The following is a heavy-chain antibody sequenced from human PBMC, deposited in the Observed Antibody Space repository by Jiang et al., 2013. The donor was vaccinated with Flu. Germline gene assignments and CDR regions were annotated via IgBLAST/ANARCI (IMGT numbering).Heavy chain of an antibody. CDR1: GGSSSSYY. J-gene: IGHJ3*02. CDR2: IYYPISST. V-gene: IGHV4-59*08. CDR3: ARHGVEMATLYAFDI. D-gene: IGHD5-24*01. Sequence: LLKPSETLSLTCTVSGGSSSSYYWSWIRQPPGKGLEWIGYIYYPISSTNYNPSLKSRVTISVDTSRNQFSLKLSSVTAADTAVYYCARHGVEMATLYAFDIWGQGTMVTVS.